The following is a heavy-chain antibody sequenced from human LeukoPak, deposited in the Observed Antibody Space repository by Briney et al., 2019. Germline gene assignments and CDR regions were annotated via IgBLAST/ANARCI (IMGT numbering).Heavy chain of an antibody. V-gene: IGHV4-34*01. D-gene: IGHD6-13*01. CDR1: GGSFSGYY. CDR2: INHSGSA. Sequence: PSETLSLTCAVYGGSFSGYYWSWIRQPPGKGLEWIGEINHSGSANYNPSLKSRVTISVDTSKNQFSLKLSSVTAADTAVYYCAKQQPGDAFDIWGQGTMVTVSS. J-gene: IGHJ3*02. CDR3: AKQQPGDAFDI.